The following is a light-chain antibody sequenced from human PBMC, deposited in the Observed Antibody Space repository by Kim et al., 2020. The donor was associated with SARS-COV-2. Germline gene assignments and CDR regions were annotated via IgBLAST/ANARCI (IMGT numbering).Light chain of an antibody. Sequence: SPVERATPTRRANESVRNNLAWYQQKPGQAPRLLIYGASTRATGIPARFSGSGSGTEFILTINSLQSEDFAIYYCQQYNKWPPWTFGQGTKVEIK. CDR1: ESVRNN. CDR3: QQYNKWPPWT. CDR2: GAS. V-gene: IGKV3-15*01. J-gene: IGKJ1*01.